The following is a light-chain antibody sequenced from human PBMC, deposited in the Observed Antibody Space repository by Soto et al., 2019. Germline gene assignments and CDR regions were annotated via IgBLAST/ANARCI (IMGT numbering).Light chain of an antibody. J-gene: IGKJ5*01. CDR3: QQYGNSPIT. V-gene: IGKV3-20*01. CDR2: GAS. Sequence: EIVLTQSPGTLSLSAGERATLSCRAGQSVSSSYLAWYQQKPGQAPRLLIYGASSRATGIPDRFSGSGSGTDFTLTISRLEPEDFAVYYCQQYGNSPITFGQGTRLE. CDR1: QSVSSSY.